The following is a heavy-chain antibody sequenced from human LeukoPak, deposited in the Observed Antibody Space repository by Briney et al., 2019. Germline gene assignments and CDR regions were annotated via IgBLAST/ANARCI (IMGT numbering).Heavy chain of an antibody. D-gene: IGHD3-22*01. CDR1: GGSISSSSYY. CDR2: IYYSGST. J-gene: IGHJ5*02. Sequence: PSETLSLTCTVSGGSISSSSYYWGWIRQPPGKRLEWIGSIYYSGSTYYNPSLKSRVTISVDTSKNQFSLKLSSVTAADTAVYYCAGSYYYESNWFDPWGQGTLVTVSS. V-gene: IGHV4-39*07. CDR3: AGSYYYESNWFDP.